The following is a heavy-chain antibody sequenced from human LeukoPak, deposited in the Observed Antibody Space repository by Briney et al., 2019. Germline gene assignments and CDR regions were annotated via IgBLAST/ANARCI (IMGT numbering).Heavy chain of an antibody. CDR2: IIPIFGTA. Sequence: SVKVSCKASGGTFSSYAISWVRQAPGQGLEWMGGIIPIFGTANYAQKFQGRVTITTDESTSTAYMELSSLRSEDTAVYYCARSGESTYYYYYMDVWGKGTTVTVSS. D-gene: IGHD3-10*01. CDR1: GGTFSSYA. V-gene: IGHV1-69*05. CDR3: ARSGESTYYYYYMDV. J-gene: IGHJ6*03.